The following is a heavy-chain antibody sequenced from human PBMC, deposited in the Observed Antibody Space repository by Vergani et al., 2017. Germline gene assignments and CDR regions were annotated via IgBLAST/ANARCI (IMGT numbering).Heavy chain of an antibody. CDR3: AKHCSGWDIDY. Sequence: QVQLVESGGGVVQRGGSLRLSCATSGFTLSNYDMQWIRQGPGKGLEFVAFIQFDGSNQYYADSVKGRFTLSRDFSKNTLYLQMNSLRTDDTATYYCAKHCSGWDIDYWGQGTQVIVSS. V-gene: IGHV3-30*02. J-gene: IGHJ4*02. CDR2: IQFDGSNQ. CDR1: GFTLSNYD. D-gene: IGHD6-19*01.